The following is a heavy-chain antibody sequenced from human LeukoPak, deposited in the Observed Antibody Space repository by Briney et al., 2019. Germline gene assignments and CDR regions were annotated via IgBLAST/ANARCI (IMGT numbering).Heavy chain of an antibody. Sequence: RPSETLSLTCAVYGGSFSGYYWSWIRQPPGKGLEWIGEINHSGSTNYNPSLKSRVTISGDTSKNQFSLKLRSVTAADTAVYYCARGDGGLLWFGELFDPWGQGTLVTVSS. CDR2: INHSGST. J-gene: IGHJ5*02. V-gene: IGHV4-34*01. CDR1: GGSFSGYY. CDR3: ARGDGGLLWFGELFDP. D-gene: IGHD3-10*01.